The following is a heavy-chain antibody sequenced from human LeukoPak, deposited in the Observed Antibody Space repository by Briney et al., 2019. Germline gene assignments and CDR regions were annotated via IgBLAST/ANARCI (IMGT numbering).Heavy chain of an antibody. Sequence: PGGSLRLSCAASGFTFDDYAMHWVRQAPGKGLEWVSGISWNSGSIGYADSVKGRFTISRDNSKNTLYLQMNSLRAEDTAVYYCARSTYSGSPDYWGQGTLVTVSS. CDR2: ISWNSGSI. D-gene: IGHD3-10*01. CDR3: ARSTYSGSPDY. V-gene: IGHV3-9*01. CDR1: GFTFDDYA. J-gene: IGHJ4*02.